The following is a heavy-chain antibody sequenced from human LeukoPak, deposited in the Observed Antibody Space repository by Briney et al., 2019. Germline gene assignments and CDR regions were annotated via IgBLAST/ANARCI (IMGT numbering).Heavy chain of an antibody. CDR1: GDSISLSFYY. V-gene: IGHV4-39*07. Sequence: PSETLSLTCSVSGDSISLSFYYWGWIRQPPGKALEWIGSVYYSGTTSYNPSLKSRVTISVDMSKNHFSLRLRSVTAADTAMYYCARGNGYNSSWLNYYYYYMDVWGKGTTVTISS. D-gene: IGHD6-13*01. CDR2: VYYSGTT. J-gene: IGHJ6*03. CDR3: ARGNGYNSSWLNYYYYYMDV.